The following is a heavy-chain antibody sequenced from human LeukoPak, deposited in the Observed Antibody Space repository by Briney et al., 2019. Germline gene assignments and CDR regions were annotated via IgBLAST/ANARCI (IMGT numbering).Heavy chain of an antibody. CDR2: INSDGSST. CDR1: GLTRSSYW. V-gene: IGHV3-74*01. CDR3: AELTSMVEQY. Sequence: GSLRLSCAASGLTRSSYWMHWVRQAPGKGLVWVSRINSDGSSTRYADSVKGRFTISRDNAKNTLYLQMNSLRAEDTAVYYCAELTSMVEQYWGQGTLVTVSS. J-gene: IGHJ4*02. D-gene: IGHD3-10*01.